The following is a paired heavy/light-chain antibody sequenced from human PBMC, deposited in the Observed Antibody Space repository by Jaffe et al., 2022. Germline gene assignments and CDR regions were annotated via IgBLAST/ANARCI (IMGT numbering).Light chain of an antibody. CDR2: AAS. Sequence: DIQMTQSPSSLSASVGDRVTITCRASQGISNYLAWYQQKPGKVPKLLIYAASTLQSGVPSRFSGSGSGTDFTLTISSLQPEDVATYYCQKYNSAPRTFAGGTKVEIK. CDR3: QKYNSAPRT. V-gene: IGKV1-27*01. CDR1: QGISNY. J-gene: IGKJ4*01.
Heavy chain of an antibody. CDR1: GGSFSDYY. CDR3: ARALQRGYTTI. V-gene: IGHV4-34*01. J-gene: IGHJ4*02. D-gene: IGHD5-12*01. Sequence: QVQLQQWGAGLLKPSETLSLTCAVYGGSFSDYYWSWIRQPPGKGLEWIGEINHSGNTNYNPSLKSRATISVDTSKKQFSLKLSSVTAADTAVYFCARALQRGYTTIWGQGALVTVSS. CDR2: INHSGNT.